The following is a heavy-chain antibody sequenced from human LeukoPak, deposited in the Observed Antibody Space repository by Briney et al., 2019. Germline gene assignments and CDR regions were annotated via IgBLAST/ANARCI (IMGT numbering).Heavy chain of an antibody. D-gene: IGHD2-15*01. Sequence: ASVKVSCKASGYTFTSYAISWVRQAPGQGLEWMGRISAYNGNTSYAQKFQDRVILTTDTSTSTAYMELRSLRSDDTAVYYCARTRARYCSGGSCRNWFDPWGQGTLVTVSS. CDR1: GYTFTSYA. CDR3: ARTRARYCSGGSCRNWFDP. J-gene: IGHJ5*02. CDR2: ISAYNGNT. V-gene: IGHV1-18*04.